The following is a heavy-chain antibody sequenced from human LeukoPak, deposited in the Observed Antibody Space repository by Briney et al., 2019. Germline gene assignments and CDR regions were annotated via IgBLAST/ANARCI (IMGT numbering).Heavy chain of an antibody. CDR3: ARRAAAGPPYGY. CDR2: MNPNSGNT. J-gene: IGHJ4*02. V-gene: IGHV1-8*02. CDR1: GYTFTSYD. Sequence: ASVKVSCKASGYTFTSYDINWVRQATGQGLEWMGWMNPNSGNTGYAQKFQGRVTMTRNTSISTAYMELSSLRSEDTAVYYCARRAAAGPPYGYWGQGTLVTVSS. D-gene: IGHD6-13*01.